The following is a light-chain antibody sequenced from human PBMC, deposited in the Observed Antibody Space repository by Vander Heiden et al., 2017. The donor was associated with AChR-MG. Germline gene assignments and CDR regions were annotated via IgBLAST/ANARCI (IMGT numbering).Light chain of an antibody. CDR2: GAS. CDR1: QSVSSSY. V-gene: IGKV3-20*01. Sequence: VLPQSPGTLPLSPGERVTLSCRASQSVSSSYLAWYQQKPGQAPRLLIYGASSGATGIPDRFSGSGSGTDFTLTISRLEPEDFAMYYCQQYGSSPRTFGQGTKVELK. CDR3: QQYGSSPRT. J-gene: IGKJ1*01.